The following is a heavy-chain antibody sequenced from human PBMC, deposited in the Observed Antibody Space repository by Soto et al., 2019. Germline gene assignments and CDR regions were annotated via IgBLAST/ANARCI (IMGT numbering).Heavy chain of an antibody. CDR2: ISSSGSTI. D-gene: IGHD5-18*01. J-gene: IGHJ4*02. Sequence: GSLRLSCAASGFTFSSYEMNWVRQAPGKGLEWVSYISSSGSTIYYADSVKGRFTISRDNAKNSLSLQMDSLRAEDTAVYYCAREHGYHYGYGTEYWGQGTLVTVSS. CDR3: AREHGYHYGYGTEY. V-gene: IGHV3-48*03. CDR1: GFTFSSYE.